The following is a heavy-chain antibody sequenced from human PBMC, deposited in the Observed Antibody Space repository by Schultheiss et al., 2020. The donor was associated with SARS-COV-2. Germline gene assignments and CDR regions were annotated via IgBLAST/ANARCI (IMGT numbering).Heavy chain of an antibody. J-gene: IGHJ6*02. CDR1: GFTFSNAW. CDR3: KVTPTKEDYYYYYGMDV. V-gene: IGHV3-15*01. CDR2: IKSKTDGGTT. D-gene: IGHD4-11*01. Sequence: GGSLRLSCAASGFTFSNAWMSWVRQAPGKGLEWVGRIKSKTDGGTTDYAAPVKGRFTISRDDSKNTLYLQMNSLKTEDTAVYYCKVTPTKEDYYYYYGMDVWGQGTTVTVSS.